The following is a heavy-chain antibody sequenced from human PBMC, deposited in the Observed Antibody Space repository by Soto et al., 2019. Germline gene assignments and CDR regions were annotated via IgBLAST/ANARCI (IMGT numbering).Heavy chain of an antibody. Sequence: QVQLQESGPGLLKPSETLSLTCTVSGGSIGHSYWSWVRQPPGKGLEWIGYIYYSGSANYKPSLKNRVTMSVDTSTNQFSLNLTSVTAADTAMYYCARSSLNHRPFDLWGQGTLVTVSS. D-gene: IGHD6-6*01. J-gene: IGHJ4*02. CDR3: ARSSLNHRPFDL. CDR2: IYYSGSA. CDR1: GGSIGHSY. V-gene: IGHV4-59*13.